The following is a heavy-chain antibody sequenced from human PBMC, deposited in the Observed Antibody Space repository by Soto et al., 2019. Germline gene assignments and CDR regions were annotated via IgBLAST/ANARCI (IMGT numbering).Heavy chain of an antibody. D-gene: IGHD1-7*01. CDR1: GFTFSSNW. CDR2: IKQDGSEK. Sequence: GALRLSCAASGFTFSSNWMSWVRQAPGKGLEWVANIKQDGSEKYYVDSVKGRFTISRDNAKNSLYLQMSSLRAEDTAVYYCAPNNWNYVGDPFDYWGQGTLVTVSS. J-gene: IGHJ4*02. CDR3: APNNWNYVGDPFDY. V-gene: IGHV3-7*01.